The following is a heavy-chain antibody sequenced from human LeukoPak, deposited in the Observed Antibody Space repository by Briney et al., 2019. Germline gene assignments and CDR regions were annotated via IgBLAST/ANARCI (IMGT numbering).Heavy chain of an antibody. Sequence: GGSLRLSCAASGFTFDDYAMHWVRQAPGKGLEWVSGISWNSGSIGYADSVKGRFTISRDNAKNSLYLQMNSLRAEDMALYYCAKAAPRSWRYFDYWGQGTLVTVSS. J-gene: IGHJ4*02. CDR1: GFTFDDYA. CDR2: ISWNSGSI. D-gene: IGHD6-13*01. V-gene: IGHV3-9*03. CDR3: AKAAPRSWRYFDY.